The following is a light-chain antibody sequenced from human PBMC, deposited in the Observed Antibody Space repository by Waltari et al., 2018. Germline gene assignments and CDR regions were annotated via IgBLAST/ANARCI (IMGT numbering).Light chain of an antibody. Sequence: QSALTQPPSASGSPGQSVTISCTVTSSDVGGYNYVSWYQQHPGKAPKLMIYEVSKRPSGVPDRFSGSKSGNTASLTVSGLQAEDEADYYCSSYAGSNNVVFGGGTKLTVL. J-gene: IGLJ2*01. CDR1: SSDVGGYNY. CDR3: SSYAGSNNVV. CDR2: EVS. V-gene: IGLV2-8*01.